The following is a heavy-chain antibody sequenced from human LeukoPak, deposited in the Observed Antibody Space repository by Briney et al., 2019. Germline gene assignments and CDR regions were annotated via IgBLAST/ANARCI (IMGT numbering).Heavy chain of an antibody. CDR2: IIPIFGTA. V-gene: IGHV1-69*13. Sequence: SVKVSCKASGGTFTSYAISWVRQAPGQGLEWMGGIIPIFGTANYAQKFQGRVTITADESTSTAYMELSSLRSEDTAVYYCAVLSRDIVVVVAATLRSDAFDIWGQGTMVTVSS. CDR1: GGTFTSYA. CDR3: AVLSRDIVVVVAATLRSDAFDI. D-gene: IGHD2-15*01. J-gene: IGHJ3*02.